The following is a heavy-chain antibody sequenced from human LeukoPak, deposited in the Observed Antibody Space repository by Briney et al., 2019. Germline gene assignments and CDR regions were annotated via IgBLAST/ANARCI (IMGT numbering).Heavy chain of an antibody. CDR2: MNPNSGNT. CDR1: GYTFTSYD. J-gene: IGHJ4*02. CDR3: AREALRFLEWLSHGYFDY. Sequence: ASVKVSCKASGYTFTSYDSNWVRQATGQGLEWMGWMNPNSGNTGYAQKFQGRVTMTRDTSTSTVYMELSSLRSEDTAVYYCAREALRFLEWLSHGYFDYWGQGTLVTVSS. D-gene: IGHD3-3*01. V-gene: IGHV1-8*01.